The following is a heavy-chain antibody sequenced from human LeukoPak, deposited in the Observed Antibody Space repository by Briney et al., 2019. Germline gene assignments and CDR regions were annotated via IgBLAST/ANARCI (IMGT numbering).Heavy chain of an antibody. D-gene: IGHD4-17*01. CDR1: DDSFSSHY. V-gene: IGHV4-59*11. Sequence: SETLSLTCAVFDDSFSSHYWTWIRQPPGKGLEWIGYTSYIGSTNYNPSLKSRVTISIDTSKNQFSLRLSSVTAADTAVYYCARDLVTVTKGFDIWGQGTMVSVSS. J-gene: IGHJ3*02. CDR2: TSYIGST. CDR3: ARDLVTVTKGFDI.